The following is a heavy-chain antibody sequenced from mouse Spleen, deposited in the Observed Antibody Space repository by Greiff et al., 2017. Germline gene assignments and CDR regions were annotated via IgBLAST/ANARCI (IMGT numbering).Heavy chain of an antibody. J-gene: IGHJ4*01. CDR1: GFNIKDYY. D-gene: IGHD1-1*01. CDR2: IDPEDGDT. CDR3: TPYYYDGHYAMDY. V-gene: IGHV14-1*01. Sequence: EVQLQQSGAELVRPGASVKLSCTASGFNIKDYYMHWVKQRPEQGLEWIGRIDPEDGDTEYAPKFQGKATMTADTSSNTAYLQLSSLTSEDTAVYYCTPYYYDGHYAMDYWGQGTSVTVSS.